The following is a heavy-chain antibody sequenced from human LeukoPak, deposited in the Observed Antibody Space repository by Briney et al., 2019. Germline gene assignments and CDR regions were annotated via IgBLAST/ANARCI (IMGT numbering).Heavy chain of an antibody. J-gene: IGHJ4*01. V-gene: IGHV1-18*01. D-gene: IGHD3-10*01. CDR3: ARDRATMVRGVVDY. Sequence: GASMKVSCKASGYTFTSYGISWVRQAPGQGLEWMGWISVYNGNTKYAQKLQVRVTMTTDTSTNTAYMELRSLRSDDTAVYYCARDRATMVRGVVDYWGQEPWSPSPQ. CDR2: ISVYNGNT. CDR1: GYTFTSYG.